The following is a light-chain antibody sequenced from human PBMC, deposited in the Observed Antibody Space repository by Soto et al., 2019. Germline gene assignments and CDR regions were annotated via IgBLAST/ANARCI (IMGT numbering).Light chain of an antibody. J-gene: IGKJ5*01. Sequence: EIVLTQSPGTLSLSPGERATLCCRASQSVSSSYLAWYQQKPGQAPRLLIYDASSRATGIPDRFSGSGSGTDFTLTISRLEPEDFAVYYCQQYGSSPPITFGQGTRLEIK. V-gene: IGKV3-20*01. CDR2: DAS. CDR3: QQYGSSPPIT. CDR1: QSVSSSY.